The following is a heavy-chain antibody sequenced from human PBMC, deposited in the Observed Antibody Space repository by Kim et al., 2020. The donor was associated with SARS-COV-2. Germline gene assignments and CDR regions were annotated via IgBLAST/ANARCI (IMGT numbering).Heavy chain of an antibody. D-gene: IGHD2-2*02. CDR1: GGTFSSYA. V-gene: IGHV1-69*13. CDR2: IIPIFGTA. Sequence: SVKVSCKASGGTFSSYAISWVRQAPGQGLEWMGGIIPIFGTANYAQKFQGRVTITADESTSTAYMELSSLRSEDTAVYYCARDRGNIVVVPAAILGANNWFDPWGQGTLVTVSS. CDR3: ARDRGNIVVVPAAILGANNWFDP. J-gene: IGHJ5*02.